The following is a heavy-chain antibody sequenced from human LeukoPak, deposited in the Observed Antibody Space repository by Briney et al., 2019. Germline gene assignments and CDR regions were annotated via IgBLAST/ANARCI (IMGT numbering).Heavy chain of an antibody. CDR2: IFDSA. Sequence: IFDSANYAQKFQGRVTITADDSTSTAYMELANLTSEDTAVYYCARGRGTGVDYYYYMDVWGKGTTVTVSS. D-gene: IGHD7-27*01. CDR3: ARGRGTGVDYYYYMDV. V-gene: IGHV1-69*01. J-gene: IGHJ6*03.